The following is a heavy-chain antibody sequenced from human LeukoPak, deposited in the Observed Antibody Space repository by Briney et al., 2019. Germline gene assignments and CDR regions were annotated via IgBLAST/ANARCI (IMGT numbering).Heavy chain of an antibody. CDR2: IVGGGGIT. Sequence: GGSLRLSCAASGLTFNNYALSWVRQAPGKGLEWVSMIVGGGGITWYADSVKGRFTISRDNSKNTVYLQMISLRAEDTAVYYCAKLSGSYFEYWGQGTLVTVSS. J-gene: IGHJ4*02. CDR1: GLTFNNYA. V-gene: IGHV3-23*01. CDR3: AKLSGSYFEY. D-gene: IGHD1-26*01.